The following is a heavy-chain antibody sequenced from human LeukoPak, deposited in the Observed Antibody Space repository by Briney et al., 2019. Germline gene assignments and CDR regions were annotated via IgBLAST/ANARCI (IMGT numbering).Heavy chain of an antibody. CDR1: GGSINSYY. CDR2: IYYTGST. D-gene: IGHD3-10*01. CDR3: ARDRLLWFGELDS. V-gene: IGHV4-59*12. J-gene: IGHJ5*01. Sequence: SETLSLTCTVSGGSINSYYWSWIRQPPGKGLEWIGYIYYTGSTNYNPSLKSRVTISVDTSKNQISLKLNSVTAADTAVYYCARDRLLWFGELDSWGQGTLVIVSS.